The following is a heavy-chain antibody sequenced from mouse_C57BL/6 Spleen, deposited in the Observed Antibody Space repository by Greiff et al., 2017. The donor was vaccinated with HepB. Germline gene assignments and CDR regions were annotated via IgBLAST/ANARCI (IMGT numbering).Heavy chain of an antibody. CDR3: ARRPRYAMDY. CDR2: ISNGGGST. Sequence: EVMLVESGGGLVQPGGSLKLSCAASGFTFSDYYMYWVRQTPEKRLEWVAYISNGGGSTYYPDTVKGRFTISRDNAKNTLYLQMSRLKSEDTAMYYCARRPRYAMDYWGQGTSVTVSS. CDR1: GFTFSDYY. J-gene: IGHJ4*01. V-gene: IGHV5-12*01.